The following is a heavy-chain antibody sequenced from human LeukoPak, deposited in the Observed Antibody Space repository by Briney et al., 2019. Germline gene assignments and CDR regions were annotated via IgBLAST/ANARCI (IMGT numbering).Heavy chain of an antibody. J-gene: IGHJ4*02. CDR1: GGSISSSSYY. D-gene: IGHD3-22*01. CDR3: ARDYYDSSGYSD. V-gene: IGHV4-39*07. Sequence: SETLSLTCTVSGGSISSSSYYWGWIRQPPGKGLEWIGSIYYSGSTYYNPSLKSRVTISVDTSKNQFSLKLSSVTAADTAVYYCARDYYDSSGYSDWGQGTLVTVSS. CDR2: IYYSGST.